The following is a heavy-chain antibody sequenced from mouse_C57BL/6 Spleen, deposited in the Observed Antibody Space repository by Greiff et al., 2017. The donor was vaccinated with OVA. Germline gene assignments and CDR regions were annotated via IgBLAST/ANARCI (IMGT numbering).Heavy chain of an antibody. Sequence: VQLQESGPELVKPGASVKISCKASGYSFTSYYIHWVKQRPGQGLEWIGWIYPGSGNTKYNEKFKGKATLTADTSSSTAYMQLSSLTSEDSAVYYCARCSVVADYYAMDYWGQGTSVTVSS. CDR2: IYPGSGNT. CDR1: GYSFTSYY. V-gene: IGHV1-66*01. CDR3: ARCSVVADYYAMDY. D-gene: IGHD1-1*01. J-gene: IGHJ4*01.